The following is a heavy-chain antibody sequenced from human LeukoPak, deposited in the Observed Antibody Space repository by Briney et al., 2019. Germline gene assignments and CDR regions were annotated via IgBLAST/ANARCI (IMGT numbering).Heavy chain of an antibody. CDR3: AKSRGYYYEKSGPADY. CDR1: GFSFSSYG. V-gene: IGHV3-33*06. D-gene: IGHD3-22*01. CDR2: IWYDGSIK. J-gene: IGHJ4*02. Sequence: GGSLRLSCAASGFSFSSYGMHWVPQAPGKGLEWVAVIWYDGSIKYYGDSVKGRFTISRDNSKNTLYLQMNSLSAEDTAVYYCAKSRGYYYEKSGPADYWGQGTLVTVSS.